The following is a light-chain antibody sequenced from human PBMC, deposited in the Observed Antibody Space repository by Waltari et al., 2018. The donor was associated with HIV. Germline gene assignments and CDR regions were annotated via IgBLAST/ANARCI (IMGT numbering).Light chain of an antibody. CDR2: GNN. V-gene: IGLV1-40*01. CDR3: QSYDSSLSGSV. CDR1: SSNIGARFD. Sequence: QSVLTQPPSVSGAPGQRVTISCTGSSSNIGARFDVHWYQQLPGTAPKLLIYGNNNRPSWVPDRFSGSKSGTSASRAITGLQAEDEADYYCQSYDSSLSGSVFGGGTKLTVL. J-gene: IGLJ3*02.